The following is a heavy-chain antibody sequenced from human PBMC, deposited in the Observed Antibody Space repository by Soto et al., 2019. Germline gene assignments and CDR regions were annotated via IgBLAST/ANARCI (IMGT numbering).Heavy chain of an antibody. V-gene: IGHV4-59*01. CDR3: PSLFLTGGYKAGCFDSFDI. Sequence: PSETLSLTCTVSGGSINGYYWNWIRQTPGKGMEWIGYVHYSGTNKFRSSPKSRLDISFDTPEKQSSLNLTSVTAAATAVNYCPSLFLTGGYKAGCFDSFDIWGQGTMVTVSS. J-gene: IGHJ3*02. CDR2: VHYSGTN. CDR1: GGSINGYY. D-gene: IGHD3-9*01.